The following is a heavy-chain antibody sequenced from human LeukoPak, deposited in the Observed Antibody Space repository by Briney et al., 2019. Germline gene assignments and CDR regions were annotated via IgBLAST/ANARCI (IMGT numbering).Heavy chain of an antibody. CDR2: IYYSGST. CDR3: VRHDRAEDGWELNWFDP. J-gene: IGHJ5*02. D-gene: IGHD1-26*01. CDR1: GGSISSSSYY. Sequence: PSETLSLTCTVSGGSISSSSYYWGWIRQPPGKGLEWIGSIYYSGSTYYNPSLKSRVTISVDTSKNQFSLKLSSVTAADTAVYYCVRHDRAEDGWELNWFDPWGQGTLVTVSS. V-gene: IGHV4-39*01.